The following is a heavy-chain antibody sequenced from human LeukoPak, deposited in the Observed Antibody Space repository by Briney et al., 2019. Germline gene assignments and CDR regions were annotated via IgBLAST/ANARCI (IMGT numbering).Heavy chain of an antibody. CDR3: ARVWLSSGSYWYFDF. V-gene: IGHV4-31*03. Sequence: SETLSLTCTVSGGSISRGGSYWSWIRQHPGKGLEWIGYIYYSGSTYYNPSLKSRVTISVDTSKNQFSLRLSSVTAADAAVYYCARVWLSSGSYWYFDFWGRGTLVIVSS. D-gene: IGHD3-22*01. CDR1: GGSISRGGSY. CDR2: IYYSGST. J-gene: IGHJ2*01.